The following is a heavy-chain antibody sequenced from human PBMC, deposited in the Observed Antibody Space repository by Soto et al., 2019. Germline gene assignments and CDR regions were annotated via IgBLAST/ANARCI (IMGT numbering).Heavy chain of an antibody. J-gene: IGHJ3*02. CDR2: IYYSGRA. CDR1: GGSISSSSYY. D-gene: IGHD6-19*01. CDR3: ARSREQWLVDAFDI. Sequence: PSETLSLTCTVSGGSISSSSYYWGWLRQPPGKGLEWIGSIYYSGRAYYNPSLKSRVDIPVEPSKTQFSLKLSSVTAANTAVYSCARSREQWLVDAFDIWGQGTMVTVSS. V-gene: IGHV4-39*01.